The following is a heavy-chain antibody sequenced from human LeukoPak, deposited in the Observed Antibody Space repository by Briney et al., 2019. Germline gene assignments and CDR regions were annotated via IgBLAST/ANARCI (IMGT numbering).Heavy chain of an antibody. V-gene: IGHV3-66*01. CDR1: GFSVSNNY. J-gene: IGHJ4*02. CDR2: NYSGGST. D-gene: IGHD3-16*01. Sequence: GGSESLLCAASGFSVSNNYMSCARRAPGGAREGVSVNYSGGSTYYEDFMKDRVTTPKANSKNTLFLQMSGLKAEDTAVYYCARVGDSGYYFDYWGQGTLVTVSS. CDR3: ARVGDSGYYFDY.